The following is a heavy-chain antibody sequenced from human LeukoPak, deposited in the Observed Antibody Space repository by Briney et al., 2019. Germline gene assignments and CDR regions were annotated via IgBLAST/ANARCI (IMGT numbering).Heavy chain of an antibody. CDR2: IKQDGGEK. J-gene: IGHJ4*02. V-gene: IGHV3-7*04. CDR1: GFTFSSYW. Sequence: PGGSLRLSCAASGFTFSSYWMSWVHQAPGKGLEWVANIKQDGGEKFYLDSVKGRLTISRDNAKNSLYLQMNSLRAEDTAVYFCARAYSSGWFQAGYWGQGTLVTVSS. CDR3: ARAYSSGWFQAGY. D-gene: IGHD6-19*01.